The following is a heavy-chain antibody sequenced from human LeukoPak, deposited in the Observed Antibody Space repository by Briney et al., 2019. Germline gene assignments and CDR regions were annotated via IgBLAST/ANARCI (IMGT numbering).Heavy chain of an antibody. D-gene: IGHD2-2*01. Sequence: SETLSLTCTVSGYSISSGYYWGWIRQPPGKGLEWIGEINHSGSTNYNPSLKSRVTISVDTSKNQFSLKLSSVTAADTAVYYCARASYCSSTSCPAPRRYYYGMDVWGQGTTVTVSS. CDR2: INHSGST. CDR1: GYSISSGYY. CDR3: ARASYCSSTSCPAPRRYYYGMDV. V-gene: IGHV4-38-2*02. J-gene: IGHJ6*02.